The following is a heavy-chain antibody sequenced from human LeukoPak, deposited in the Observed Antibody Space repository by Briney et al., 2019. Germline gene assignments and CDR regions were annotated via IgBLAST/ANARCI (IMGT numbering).Heavy chain of an antibody. CDR1: GGSFSGYY. CDR2: INHSGST. CDR3: ARGGRSTMIVVVITRGFDY. D-gene: IGHD3-22*01. J-gene: IGHJ4*02. Sequence: SETLSLTCAVYGGSFSGYYWSWIRQPPGKGLEWIGEINHSGSTNYNPSLKSRVTISVDTSKNQFSLKLSSVTAADTAVYYCARGGRSTMIVVVITRGFDYWGQGTLVTVSS. V-gene: IGHV4-34*01.